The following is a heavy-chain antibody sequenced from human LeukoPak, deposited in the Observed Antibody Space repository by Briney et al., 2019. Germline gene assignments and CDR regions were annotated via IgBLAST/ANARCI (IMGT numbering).Heavy chain of an antibody. Sequence: GGSLRLSCAASGFTFSSDAMSWVRQAPGKGLEWVSTISADGGGTYYAGSVKGRFTLSRDISKNMLFLQMNGLRVEDTAVYYCAMGCDSASCPWHWGQGTLVTVSS. CDR1: GFTFSSDA. CDR3: AMGCDSASCPWH. CDR2: ISADGGGT. J-gene: IGHJ4*02. V-gene: IGHV3-23*01. D-gene: IGHD2-15*01.